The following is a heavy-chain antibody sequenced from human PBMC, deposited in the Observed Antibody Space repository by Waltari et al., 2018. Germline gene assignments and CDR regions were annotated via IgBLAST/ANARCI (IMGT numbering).Heavy chain of an antibody. Sequence: DVQLVVSGGGLVQPGASLRLSCGVPGFAFNIYSMNWVRQARVKGREWIEYISSRNGKTNYADSLKGRITIARDNPSNSLYVNMNNVRVEDTGTYYCATELLGAQYDFDHWGRGTLVTVSS. V-gene: IGHV3-48*04. J-gene: IGHJ4*02. CDR1: GFAFNIYS. CDR3: ATELLGAQYDFDH. D-gene: IGHD2-21*02. CDR2: ISSRNGKT.